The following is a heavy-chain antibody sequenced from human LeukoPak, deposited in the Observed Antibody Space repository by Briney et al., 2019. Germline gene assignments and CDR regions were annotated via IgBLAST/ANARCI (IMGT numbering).Heavy chain of an antibody. CDR1: GGSISGSSYY. V-gene: IGHV4-39*02. D-gene: IGHD2-2*01. CDR3: ATDNYARSGY. CDR2: IYYTANT. J-gene: IGHJ4*02. Sequence: SETLSLTCTVSGGSISGSSYYWGWVRQPPGKGLEWIGSIYYTANTYYNPSLKSRVTISVDTSKNQFSLKLSSVTAADTAVYYCATDNYARSGYWGQGTLVTVSS.